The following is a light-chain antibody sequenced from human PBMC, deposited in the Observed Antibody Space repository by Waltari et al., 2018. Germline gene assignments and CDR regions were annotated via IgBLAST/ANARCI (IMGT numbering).Light chain of an antibody. Sequence: ERVMTQSPATLSVSPGERATLSCRASQSVSNNLAWYQQKPGQAPRLLIYGASTRATDIPARFNGSGSGTEFTLTISSLQSEDFAVYYCQQYNNWLWTFGQGTKVEVK. V-gene: IGKV3-15*01. CDR2: GAS. J-gene: IGKJ1*01. CDR1: QSVSNN. CDR3: QQYNNWLWT.